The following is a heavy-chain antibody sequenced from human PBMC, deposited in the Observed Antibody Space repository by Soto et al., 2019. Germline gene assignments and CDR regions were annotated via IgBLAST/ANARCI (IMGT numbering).Heavy chain of an antibody. V-gene: IGHV3-7*01. D-gene: IGHD1-26*01. CDR1: RFTFSNYW. Sequence: EAPLVESGGGLVQPGGSLRLSCAASRFTFSNYWMSWVRQAPEKGLEWVATIKQDGSEKYYADSVKGRFTISRDNAKDSLFLQMNSLRVEDTAVYYCARPPITGWELLIHEYWGQGTLVSVSS. CDR3: ARPPITGWELLIHEY. J-gene: IGHJ4*02. CDR2: IKQDGSEK.